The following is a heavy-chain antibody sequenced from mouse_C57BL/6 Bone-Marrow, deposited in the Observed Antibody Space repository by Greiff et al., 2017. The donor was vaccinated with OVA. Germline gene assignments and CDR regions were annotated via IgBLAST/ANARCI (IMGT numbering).Heavy chain of an antibody. CDR1: SYSITSGYY. CDR2: ISYDGSN. V-gene: IGHV3-6*01. CDR3: ARGYGYWYFDV. D-gene: IGHD3-1*01. Sequence: EVQLQQSGPGLVKPSQSLSLTCSVTSYSITSGYYWNWIRQFPGNKLEWMGYISYDGSNNYNPSLKNRISITRDTSKNQFFLKLNSVTTEDTATYYCARGYGYWYFDVWGTGTTVTVSS. J-gene: IGHJ1*03.